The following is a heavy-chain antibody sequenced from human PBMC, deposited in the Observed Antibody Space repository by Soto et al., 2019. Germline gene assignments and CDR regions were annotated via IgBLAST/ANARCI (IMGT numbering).Heavy chain of an antibody. V-gene: IGHV4-34*01. J-gene: IGHJ6*02. CDR1: GGSFSGYY. Sequence: QVRLQQWGAGLLKPSETLSLTCAVYGGSFSGYYWSWLRQTPEKGLEWIGEINHSGDTKYNPTLESRVTISVDTSKNQFSLKVNSVSAADTAVYYCARTGGMDVWGQGATVTVSS. CDR2: INHSGDT. CDR3: ARTGGMDV.